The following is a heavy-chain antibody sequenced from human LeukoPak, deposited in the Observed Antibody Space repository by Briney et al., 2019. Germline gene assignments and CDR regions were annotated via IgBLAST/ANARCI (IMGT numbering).Heavy chain of an antibody. J-gene: IGHJ4*02. V-gene: IGHV4-39*07. D-gene: IGHD6-19*01. Sequence: SETLSLTCTVSGASISNSNYYWGWIRQPPGKGLEWIGSFYYSGNTYYNPSLKSRVTISVDTSKNQFSLKLSSVTAADTAVYYCARAQQWLVRLAYWGQGTLVTVSS. CDR3: ARAQQWLVRLAY. CDR1: GASISNSNYY. CDR2: FYYSGNT.